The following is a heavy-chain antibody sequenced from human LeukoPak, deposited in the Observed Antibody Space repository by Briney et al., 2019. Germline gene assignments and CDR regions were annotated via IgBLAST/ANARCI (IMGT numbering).Heavy chain of an antibody. CDR2: ISYDGSNK. V-gene: IGHV3-30*18. Sequence: GGSLRLSCAASGFTFSSYGMHWVRQAPGKGLEWVAVISYDGSNKYYADSVKGRFTISRDNSKNMLYLQMNSLRAEDTAVYYCAKDHVRFPPYQLLSHWGQGTLVTASS. CDR1: GFTFSSYG. D-gene: IGHD2-2*01. CDR3: AKDHVRFPPYQLLSH. J-gene: IGHJ4*02.